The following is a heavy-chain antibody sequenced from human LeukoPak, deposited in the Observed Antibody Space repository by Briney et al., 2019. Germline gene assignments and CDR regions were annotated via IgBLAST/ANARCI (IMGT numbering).Heavy chain of an antibody. CDR3: ARTRGGGDCYGY. CDR1: GGSFSGYY. D-gene: IGHD2-21*01. V-gene: IGHV4-34*01. Sequence: PSETLSLTCAVYGGSFSGYYWSWIRQPPGKGLEWIGEISHSGSTNYNPSLKSRVTISVDTSKNQFSLKLSSVTAADTAVYYCARTRGGGDCYGYWGQGTLVTVSS. CDR2: ISHSGST. J-gene: IGHJ4*02.